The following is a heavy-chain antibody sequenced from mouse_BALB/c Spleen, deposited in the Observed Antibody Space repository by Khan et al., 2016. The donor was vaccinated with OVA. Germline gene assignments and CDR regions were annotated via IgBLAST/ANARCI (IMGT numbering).Heavy chain of an antibody. CDR3: ARPPYFSYVMVY. CDR2: INTNTGEP. Sequence: QIQLVQSGPELKKPGETVKISCKASGYTCTNYGLNWVKQAPGKGLQWMGWINTNTGEPTYAVDLKGRFAFSLETSASTAYLQINNLKNEDTATYFCARPPYFSYVMVYWGQVTSVTVSS. V-gene: IGHV9-3-1*01. D-gene: IGHD2-10*01. J-gene: IGHJ4*01. CDR1: GYTCTNYG.